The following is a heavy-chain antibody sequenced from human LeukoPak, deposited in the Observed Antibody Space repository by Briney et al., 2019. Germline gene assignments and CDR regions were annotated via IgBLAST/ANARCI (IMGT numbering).Heavy chain of an antibody. CDR2: IRYDGSNK. CDR1: GFTFSSYG. Sequence: QSGGSLRLSCAASGFTFSSYGMHWARQAPGKGREGVAFIRYDGSNKYYADSVNGRFTIPRDNSKNTLYLQMNSLRAEDTAVYYCAKSHLRGARAVVTAIPFDYWGQGTLVTVSS. J-gene: IGHJ4*02. V-gene: IGHV3-30*02. D-gene: IGHD2-21*02. CDR3: AKSHLRGARAVVTAIPFDY.